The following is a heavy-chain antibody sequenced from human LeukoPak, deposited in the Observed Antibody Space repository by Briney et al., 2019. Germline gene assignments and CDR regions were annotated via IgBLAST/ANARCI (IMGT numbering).Heavy chain of an antibody. CDR2: IYPGDSDT. V-gene: IGHV5-51*01. D-gene: IGHD3-10*01. CDR3: ARRAGDDDVISGWYFDL. Sequence: PGESLKISCKGSGYSFTSYWIGWVRQMPGKGLEWMGIIYPGDSDTRYSPSFQGQVTISAGKSISTAYLQWSSLKASDTAMYYCARRAGDDDVISGWYFDLWGRGTLVTVSS. J-gene: IGHJ2*01. CDR1: GYSFTSYW.